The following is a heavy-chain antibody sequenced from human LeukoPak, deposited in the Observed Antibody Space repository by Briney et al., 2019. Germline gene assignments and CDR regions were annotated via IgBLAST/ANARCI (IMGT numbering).Heavy chain of an antibody. CDR3: AKDRDDFWSGYFDY. Sequence: ETLSLTCAVYGGSFSGYYWSWIRQPPGKGLEWVSAISGSGGSTYYADSVKGRFTISRDNSKNTLYLQMNSLRAEDTAVYYCAKDRDDFWSGYFDYWGQGTLVTVSS. CDR1: GGSFSGYY. J-gene: IGHJ4*02. CDR2: ISGSGGST. V-gene: IGHV3-23*01. D-gene: IGHD3-3*01.